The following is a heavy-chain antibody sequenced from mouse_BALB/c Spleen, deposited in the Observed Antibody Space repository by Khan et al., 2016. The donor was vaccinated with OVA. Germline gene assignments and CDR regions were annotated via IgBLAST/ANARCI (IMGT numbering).Heavy chain of an antibody. V-gene: IGHV3-2*02. Sequence: EVQLQESGPGLVKPSQSLSLTCTVTGYSITSYYAWNWIRQFPGNKLEWMGYISYSGSTSYNPSLKSRITINRDTSKNQFFMQLNSVTTEDSATYYCARTNYSGYAMDCWCRGSAVTVSS. CDR1: GYSITSYYA. CDR2: ISYSGST. CDR3: ARTNYSGYAMDC. J-gene: IGHJ4*01. D-gene: IGHD1-1*01.